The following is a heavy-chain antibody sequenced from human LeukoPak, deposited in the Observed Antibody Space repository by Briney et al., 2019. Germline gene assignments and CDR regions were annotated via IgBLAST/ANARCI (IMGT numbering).Heavy chain of an antibody. V-gene: IGHV1-69*13. J-gene: IGHJ4*02. CDR1: GYTFTSYG. CDR2: IIPIFGAA. Sequence: SVKVSCKASGYTFTSYGISWVRQAPGQGLEWMGGIIPIFGAANYAQKFQGRVTITADESTSTAYMELSSLRSEDTAVYYCAREAPGSRTHEWGQGTLVTVSS. CDR3: AREAPGSRTHE.